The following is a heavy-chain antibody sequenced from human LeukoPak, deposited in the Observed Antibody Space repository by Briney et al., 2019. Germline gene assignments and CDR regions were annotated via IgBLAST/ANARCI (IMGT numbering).Heavy chain of an antibody. CDR3: ARYYGDYRNWFDP. J-gene: IGHJ5*02. D-gene: IGHD4-17*01. CDR2: IYNSGDT. V-gene: IGHV4-39*07. Sequence: SETLSLTCTVSGFSFSSSTYYWGWIRQAPGKGLEWIGSIYNSGDTYYNPSLKSRVTISVDRSKNQFSLKLSSVTAADTAVYYCARYYGDYRNWFDPWGQGTLVTVSS. CDR1: GFSFSSSTYY.